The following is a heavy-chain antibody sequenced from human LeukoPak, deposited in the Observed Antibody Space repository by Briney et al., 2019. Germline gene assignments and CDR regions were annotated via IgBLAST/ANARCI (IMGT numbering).Heavy chain of an antibody. Sequence: AASVKVSCKASGYTFTSYDINWVRQATGQGLEWMGWMNPNSGNTGYAQKFQGRVTMTRNTSISTAYMELSSLRSEDTAVYYCARGPRHYGFWSGYYYFDYWGQGTLVTVSS. CDR1: GYTFTSYD. CDR3: ARGPRHYGFWSGYYYFDY. CDR2: MNPNSGNT. J-gene: IGHJ4*02. D-gene: IGHD3-3*01. V-gene: IGHV1-8*01.